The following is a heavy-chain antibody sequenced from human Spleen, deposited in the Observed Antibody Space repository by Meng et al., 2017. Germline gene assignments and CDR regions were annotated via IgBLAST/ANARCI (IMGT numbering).Heavy chain of an antibody. CDR3: VRSSGWVRTGFDP. CDR2: IGHSGTT. J-gene: IGHJ5*02. D-gene: IGHD6-19*01. CDR1: GGSISISGYY. V-gene: IGHV4-39*01. Sequence: QPQLQESGPGLGKPSEALSLTCSVSGGSISISGYYWGWIRQPPGKGLEWIGSIGHSGTTYYTPSLRRRVTVSIDTSKNQFSLEVTSVTAADTAVYYCVRSSGWVRTGFDPWGQGTLVTVSS.